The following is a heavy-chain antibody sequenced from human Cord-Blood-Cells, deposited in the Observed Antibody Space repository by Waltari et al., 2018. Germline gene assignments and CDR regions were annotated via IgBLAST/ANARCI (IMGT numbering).Heavy chain of an antibody. CDR3: ASEVAAAGTGDY. D-gene: IGHD6-13*01. V-gene: IGHV1-3*01. CDR1: GYTFTSYA. Sequence: QVQLVQSGAEVKKPGASVKVSCKASGYTFTSYAMHWVRQAPGQRLGWRGWINAGNVNTKYSQKVQGRVTITRDTSASTAYMELGSLRSKDTAVDYGASEVAAAGTGDYWGQGTLVTVSS. CDR2: INAGNVNT. J-gene: IGHJ4*02.